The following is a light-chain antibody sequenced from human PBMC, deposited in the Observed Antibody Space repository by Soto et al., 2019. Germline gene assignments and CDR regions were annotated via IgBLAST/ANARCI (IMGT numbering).Light chain of an antibody. J-gene: IGKJ2*01. Sequence: EVVMTQSPATLSVSPGERATLSCRASQSVSNNLAWFHQKPGQAPRLLTYDASTRATGIPARFSGSGSGTEFTLTISSLQSEDFAVYYCQQYNNWPYTFGQGTELDIK. V-gene: IGKV3-15*01. CDR1: QSVSNN. CDR2: DAS. CDR3: QQYNNWPYT.